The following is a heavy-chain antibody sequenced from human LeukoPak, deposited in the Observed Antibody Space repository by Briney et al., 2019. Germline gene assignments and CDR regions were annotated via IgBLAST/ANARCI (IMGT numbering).Heavy chain of an antibody. J-gene: IGHJ1*01. CDR3: ARAPSEIGGYYPEYFRH. CDR2: IKSDGKT. CDR1: GFTFSSYW. V-gene: IGHV3-74*01. Sequence: GGSLRLSCAASGFTFSSYWMHWVRQAPGKGLVWVSRIKSDGKTNYADSVKGRLTISRDNAKNTVSLQMNSLRAEDTGVYYCARAPSEIGGYYPEYFRHWGQGTLVTVSS. D-gene: IGHD3-22*01.